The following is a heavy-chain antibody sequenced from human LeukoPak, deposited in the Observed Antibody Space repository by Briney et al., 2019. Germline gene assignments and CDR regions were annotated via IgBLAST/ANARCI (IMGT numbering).Heavy chain of an antibody. CDR1: GFTFDDYG. Sequence: GGSLRLSXAASGFTFDDYGMSWVRQAPGKGLEWVSGINWNGGSTVYADSVKGRFTISRDNAKNSLYLQMNSLRAEDTALYYCARNSTRYYDFWSGYPALLLRGFDIWGQGTMVTVSS. CDR2: INWNGGST. V-gene: IGHV3-20*04. D-gene: IGHD3-3*01. J-gene: IGHJ3*02. CDR3: ARNSTRYYDFWSGYPALLLRGFDI.